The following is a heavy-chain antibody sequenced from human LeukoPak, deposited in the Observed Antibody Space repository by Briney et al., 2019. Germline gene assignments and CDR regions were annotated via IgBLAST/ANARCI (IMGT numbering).Heavy chain of an antibody. Sequence: PSETLSLTCTVSGGSISSYYWSWIRQPPGKGLEWTGYIYYSGSTNYNPSLKSRVTISVDTSKNQFSLKLSSVTTADTAVYYCARLQYRYYYMDVWRKGTTVTVSS. D-gene: IGHD4-11*01. CDR3: ARLQYRYYYMDV. CDR2: IYYSGST. J-gene: IGHJ6*03. CDR1: GGSISSYY. V-gene: IGHV4-59*01.